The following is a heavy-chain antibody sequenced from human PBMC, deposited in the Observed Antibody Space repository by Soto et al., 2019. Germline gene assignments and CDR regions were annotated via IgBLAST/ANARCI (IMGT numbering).Heavy chain of an antibody. CDR2: INAGNGNT. D-gene: IGHD6-13*01. Sequence: ASVKVSCKASGYTFTSYAMHWVRQAPGQRLEWMGWINAGNGNTKYSQKFQGRVTITRDTSASTAYMELSSLRSEDTAVYYCARDRAAAGNTLYYYYYYMDVWGKGTTVTVSS. J-gene: IGHJ6*03. V-gene: IGHV1-3*01. CDR3: ARDRAAAGNTLYYYYYYMDV. CDR1: GYTFTSYA.